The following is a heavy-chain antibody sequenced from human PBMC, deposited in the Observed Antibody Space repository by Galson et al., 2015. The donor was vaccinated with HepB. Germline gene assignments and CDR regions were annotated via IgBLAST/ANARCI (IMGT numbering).Heavy chain of an antibody. V-gene: IGHV3-7*01. CDR2: IKQDGSEN. D-gene: IGHD6-19*01. CDR3: ARDLRGSGWYVDC. Sequence: SLRLSCASSGFTFSSNWMTWVRQAPGRGLEWVANIKQDGSENYYVDSVKGRFTISRDNAKNSLYLQMNSLRAEETAVYYCARDLRGSGWYVDCWGQGTLVTVSS. CDR1: GFTFSSNW. J-gene: IGHJ4*02.